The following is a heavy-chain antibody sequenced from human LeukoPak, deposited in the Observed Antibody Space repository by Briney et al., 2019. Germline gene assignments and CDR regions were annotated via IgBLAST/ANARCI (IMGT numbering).Heavy chain of an antibody. D-gene: IGHD6-13*01. CDR2: ISSSSSYI. Sequence: GGSLRLSCAASGFTFSSYSMNWFGQAPGKGLDWVSSISSSSSYIYYADSVKGRFTISRDNAKNSLYLQMNSLRAEDTAVYYCARRIEAAGGPEGCFDYWGQGTLVTVSS. CDR1: GFTFSSYS. CDR3: ARRIEAAGGPEGCFDY. J-gene: IGHJ4*02. V-gene: IGHV3-21*01.